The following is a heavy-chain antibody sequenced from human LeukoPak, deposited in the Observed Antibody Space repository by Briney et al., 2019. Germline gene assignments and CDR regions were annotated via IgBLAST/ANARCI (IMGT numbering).Heavy chain of an antibody. CDR2: MNPNSGNT. Sequence: ASVKVSCKASGYTFTSYDINWVRQATGQGLEWMGWMNPNSGNTGYAQKFQGRVTITRNTSISTAYMELSSLRSEDTAVYYCARGPSGARRRSWFDPWGQGTLVTVSS. D-gene: IGHD6-6*01. CDR1: GYTFTSYD. J-gene: IGHJ5*02. CDR3: ARGPSGARRRSWFDP. V-gene: IGHV1-8*03.